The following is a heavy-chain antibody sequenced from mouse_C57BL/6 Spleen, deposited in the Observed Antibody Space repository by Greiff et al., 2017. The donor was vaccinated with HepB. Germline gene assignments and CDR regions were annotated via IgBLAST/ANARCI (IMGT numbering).Heavy chain of an antibody. CDR3: ARWTSTWDGDY. CDR1: GYTFTSYW. Sequence: QVQLQQPGAELVMPGASVKLSCTASGYTFTSYWMHWVKRRPGQGLEWNGEIDPSDSYTNYNQKFKGNSTLTVDKSSSTAYMQLSSLTSEDSAVYYCARWTSTWDGDYWGQGTTLTVSS. J-gene: IGHJ2*01. V-gene: IGHV1-69*01. CDR2: IDPSDSYT. D-gene: IGHD4-1*01.